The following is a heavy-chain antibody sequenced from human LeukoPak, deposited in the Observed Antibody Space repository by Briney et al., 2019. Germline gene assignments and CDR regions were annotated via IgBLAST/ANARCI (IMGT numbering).Heavy chain of an antibody. J-gene: IGHJ5*02. D-gene: IGHD3-22*01. Sequence: SVKVSCKASGGTFSSYAISWVRQAPGQGLEWVGGIIPIFGTANYAQKFQGRVTITADKSTSTAYMELSSLRSEDTAVYYCARDADFDYYDSSGRYNWFDPWGQGTLVTVSS. V-gene: IGHV1-69*06. CDR3: ARDADFDYYDSSGRYNWFDP. CDR1: GGTFSSYA. CDR2: IIPIFGTA.